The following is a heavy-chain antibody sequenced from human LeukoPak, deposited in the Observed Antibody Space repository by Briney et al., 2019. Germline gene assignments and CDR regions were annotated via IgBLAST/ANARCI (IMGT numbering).Heavy chain of an antibody. CDR1: GFTFSSYA. CDR2: ISGSGGST. V-gene: IGHV3-23*01. D-gene: IGHD2-15*01. CDR3: AKDPLKYCSGGSCYSGWFDP. J-gene: IGHJ5*02. Sequence: GGSLRLSCAASGFTFSSYAMSWVRQAPGKGLEWVSAISGSGGSTYYADSVKGRFTISRDNSKNTLYLQMNSLRAEDTAVYYCAKDPLKYCSGGSCYSGWFDPWGQGTLVTVSS.